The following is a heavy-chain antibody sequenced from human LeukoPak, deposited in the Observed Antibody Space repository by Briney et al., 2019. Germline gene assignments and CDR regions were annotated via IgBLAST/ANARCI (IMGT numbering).Heavy chain of an antibody. D-gene: IGHD2-15*01. CDR1: GFTLRSYV. Sequence: GGSLRLSCVASGFTLRSYVMNWVRQTPGKGLEWVAFIRYDGSNKYFADSLKGRFTISRDNSKNTLYLQMNSLRPEDTAVYYCAKDWRRIVVVGPITRHGNYMDVWGKGTTVTISS. CDR2: IRYDGSNK. CDR3: AKDWRRIVVVGPITRHGNYMDV. J-gene: IGHJ6*03. V-gene: IGHV3-30*02.